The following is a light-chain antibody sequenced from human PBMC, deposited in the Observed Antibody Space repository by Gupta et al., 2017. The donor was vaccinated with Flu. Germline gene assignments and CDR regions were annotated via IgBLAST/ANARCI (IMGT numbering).Light chain of an antibody. Sequence: VTISCTGTSSDVGGYNYVSWYQQHPGKAPKLMIEEVSKRPSGVPDRFSGSKSGNTASLTVSGLQAEDEAEYDCSSYAGSNNFVVFGGGTKLTVL. V-gene: IGLV2-8*01. J-gene: IGLJ2*01. CDR3: SSYAGSNNFVV. CDR1: SSDVGGYNY. CDR2: EVS.